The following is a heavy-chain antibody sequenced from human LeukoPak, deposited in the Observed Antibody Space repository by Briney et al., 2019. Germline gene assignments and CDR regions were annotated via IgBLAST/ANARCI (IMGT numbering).Heavy chain of an antibody. CDR3: ARVGASYCFDY. V-gene: IGHV1-8*01. CDR2: MNPNSGNT. Sequence: ASVKVSCKASGYTFTSYDINGVRQATGQGLEWMGWMNPNSGNTGYAQKLQGRVTLTRNTSISTAYMELSSLRAEDTAVYYCARVGASYCFDYWGQGTLVTVSS. J-gene: IGHJ4*02. CDR1: GYTFTSYD. D-gene: IGHD1-26*01.